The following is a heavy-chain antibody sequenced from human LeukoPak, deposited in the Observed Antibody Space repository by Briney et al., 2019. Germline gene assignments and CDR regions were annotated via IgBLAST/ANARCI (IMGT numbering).Heavy chain of an antibody. J-gene: IGHJ5*02. CDR1: SGSMSSSNYY. D-gene: IGHD3-3*01. CDR3: ARDVSRIWSRSIMHWFDP. CDR2: IYYSGST. V-gene: IGHV4-39*07. Sequence: PSETLSLTCTVSSGSMSSSNYYWGSIRQPPGKGLEWIGSIYYSGSTYYNPSLKRRVTISVDTSKNQFSLKLSSVTAADTAVYYCARDVSRIWSRSIMHWFDPWGQGTLVTVSS.